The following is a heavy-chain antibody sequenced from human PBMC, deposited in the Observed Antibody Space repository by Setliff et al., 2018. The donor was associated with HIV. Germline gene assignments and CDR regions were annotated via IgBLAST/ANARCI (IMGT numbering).Heavy chain of an antibody. Sequence: GGSVKVSCKTSGGTFSSYGISWVRQAPGQGLEWMGGIIPMFGTGFYAQKFQGRLTITTDESRSTAYMELSSLSSEDTAVFYCARVGHSSSYHYYGMDVWGQGTTVTVSS. V-gene: IGHV1-69*05. J-gene: IGHJ6*02. D-gene: IGHD6-13*01. CDR2: IIPMFGTG. CDR1: GGTFSSYG. CDR3: ARVGHSSSYHYYGMDV.